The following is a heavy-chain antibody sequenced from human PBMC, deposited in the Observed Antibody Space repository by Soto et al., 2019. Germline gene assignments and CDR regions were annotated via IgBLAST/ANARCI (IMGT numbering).Heavy chain of an antibody. D-gene: IGHD3-10*01. J-gene: IGHJ6*02. Sequence: VGSLRLSCAASGFTFSSYAMHWVRQAPGKGLEWVAVISYDGSNKYYADSVKGRFTISRDNSKNTLYLQMNSLRAEDTAVYYCARGPGADLYGSGSYMDVGGQGTTVTV. CDR3: ARGPGADLYGSGSYMDV. CDR2: ISYDGSNK. V-gene: IGHV3-30-3*01. CDR1: GFTFSSYA.